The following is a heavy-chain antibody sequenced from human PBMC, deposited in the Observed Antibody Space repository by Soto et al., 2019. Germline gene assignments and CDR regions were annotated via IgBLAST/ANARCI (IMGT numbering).Heavy chain of an antibody. CDR2: IYWDDDK. D-gene: IGHD3-3*01. CDR1: GFSLSTSGVG. Sequence: QITLKESGPTLVKPTQTLTLTCTFSGFSLSTSGVGVGWFRQPPGKALEWLALIYWDDDKRYSPSLKSRLTITKDTSKNHVVLTMNNMEPVDTTTYYCAHRHYDFWSGYFLYWGQGTLVTVSS. CDR3: AHRHYDFWSGYFLY. V-gene: IGHV2-5*02. J-gene: IGHJ4*02.